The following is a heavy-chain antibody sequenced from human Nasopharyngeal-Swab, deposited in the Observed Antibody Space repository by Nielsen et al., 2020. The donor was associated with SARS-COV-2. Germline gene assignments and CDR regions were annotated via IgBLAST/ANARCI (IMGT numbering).Heavy chain of an antibody. D-gene: IGHD1-26*01. CDR3: TRGGIVGPPELGMDV. CDR2: IRSKASSYAT. V-gene: IGHV3-73*01. CDR1: GFTFSGSA. Sequence: GGSLRLSCAASGFTFSGSAMHWVRQASGKGLEWVGRIRSKASSYATAYAASVKGRFTISRDDSKNTAYLQMNSLKTEDTAVYYCTRGGIVGPPELGMDVWGQGTTVTVSS. J-gene: IGHJ6*02.